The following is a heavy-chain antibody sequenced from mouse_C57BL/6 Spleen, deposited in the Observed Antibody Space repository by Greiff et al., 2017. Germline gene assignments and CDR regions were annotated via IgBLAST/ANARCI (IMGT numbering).Heavy chain of an antibody. V-gene: IGHV1-59*01. Sequence: QVQLQQPGAELVRPGTSVKLSCKASGYTFTSYWMHWVKQRPGQGLEWIGVIDPSDSYTNYNQKFKGKATLTVDTSSSTAYMQLSRLTSEDSAVYYCARGGVYGNFPCAYWGQGTLVTVSA. J-gene: IGHJ3*01. D-gene: IGHD2-1*01. CDR3: ARGGVYGNFPCAY. CDR1: GYTFTSYW. CDR2: IDPSDSYT.